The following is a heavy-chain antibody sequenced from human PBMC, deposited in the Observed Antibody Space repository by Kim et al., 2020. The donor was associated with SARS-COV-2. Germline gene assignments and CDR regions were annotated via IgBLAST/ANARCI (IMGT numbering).Heavy chain of an antibody. J-gene: IGHJ6*02. D-gene: IGHD3-3*01. V-gene: IGHV3-73*01. CDR2: IRSKANSYAS. CDR3: TRLGERNLLRFLEWPYGMDV. CDR1: GFTFSGSA. Sequence: GGSLRLSCAASGFTFSGSAMHWVRQASVKGLEWVGRIRSKANSYASAYAASVKGRFTISRDDSKNTAYLQMNSVKTEDTAVYYCTRLGERNLLRFLEWPYGMDVWGQGTTVTVSS.